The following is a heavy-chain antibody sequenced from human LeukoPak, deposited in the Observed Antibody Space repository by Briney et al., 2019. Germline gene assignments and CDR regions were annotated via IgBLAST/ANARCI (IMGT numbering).Heavy chain of an antibody. CDR3: ARGRAVASDY. J-gene: IGHJ4*02. D-gene: IGHD6-19*01. Sequence: SETLSLTCAVYGGSFSGFYWSWIRQPPGKGLEWIGEINHSGSTNYNPSLKSRLTISVDTSKNQFSLKLSSVTAADTAVYYCARGRAVASDYWGQGTLVTVSS. V-gene: IGHV4-34*01. CDR1: GGSFSGFY. CDR2: INHSGST.